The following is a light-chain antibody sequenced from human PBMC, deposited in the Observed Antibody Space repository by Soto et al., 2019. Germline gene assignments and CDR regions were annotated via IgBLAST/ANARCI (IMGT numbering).Light chain of an antibody. CDR2: DAS. Sequence: EIVGTQSPATPSLSAGGTTPPPCRASQSISNYLAWYQHKPGQAPRLLIFDASNRATGIPARFSGSGSGTDFTLTISGLEPEDFAIYYCQKRGNWPQFGQGTRLEIK. CDR1: QSISNY. V-gene: IGKV3-11*01. J-gene: IGKJ5*01. CDR3: QKRGNWPQ.